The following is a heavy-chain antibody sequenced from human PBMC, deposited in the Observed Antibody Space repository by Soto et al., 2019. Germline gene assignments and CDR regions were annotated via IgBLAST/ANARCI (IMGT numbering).Heavy chain of an antibody. Sequence: GGSLRLSCAASGFTFRSFTMNWVRQAPGKGLEWVSTTSSNSAYIYYTDALRGRFTISRDNAKNSLHLQMNSLRAEDTAVYYCTRDASRGSSARGWFDPWGPGTLVTVSS. V-gene: IGHV3-21*01. CDR1: GFTFRSFT. CDR2: TSSNSAYI. D-gene: IGHD6-13*01. CDR3: TRDASRGSSARGWFDP. J-gene: IGHJ5*02.